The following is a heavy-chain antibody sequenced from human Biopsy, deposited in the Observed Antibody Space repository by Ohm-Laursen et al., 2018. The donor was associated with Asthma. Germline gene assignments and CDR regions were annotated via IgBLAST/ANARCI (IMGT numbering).Heavy chain of an antibody. CDR3: ARGGYCSGVTCFPFDR. Sequence: GSLRLSCAASGFTFSSYGMHWVRRAPGKGLEWVAVISDGGHSTNYADSVRGRFTVSRDDSRDTLYLHLNSLTAEDTAVYFCARGGYCSGVTCFPFDRWGQGTRVSVSS. CDR1: GFTFSSYG. CDR2: ISDGGHST. V-gene: IGHV3-23*01. J-gene: IGHJ4*02. D-gene: IGHD6-19*01.